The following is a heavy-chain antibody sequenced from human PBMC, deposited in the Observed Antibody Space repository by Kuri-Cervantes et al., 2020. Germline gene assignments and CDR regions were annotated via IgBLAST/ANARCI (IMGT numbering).Heavy chain of an antibody. J-gene: IGHJ4*02. CDR2: IGGSGIST. Sequence: GESLKISCAASGFTFSSDAMGWVRQAPGKGLEWVSGIGGSGISTQYADPVKGRFTISRDNSKNTLYLQMNSLRAEDTAVYFCAKTRGVAVAGPFDFWGQGILVTVSS. CDR1: GFTFSSDA. V-gene: IGHV3-23*05. CDR3: AKTRGVAVAGPFDF. D-gene: IGHD6-19*01.